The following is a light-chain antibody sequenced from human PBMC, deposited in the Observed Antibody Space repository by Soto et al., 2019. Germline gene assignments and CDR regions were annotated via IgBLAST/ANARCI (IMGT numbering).Light chain of an antibody. CDR2: KAS. V-gene: IGKV1-5*03. CDR3: QQYSSWLT. Sequence: DIQMTQSPSTLSASVGDRVTITCRASQSISSWLAWYQQKPGKAPNLLIYKASSLESGVPSRFSGSGSGTDFTLTISSLQPDDFATYYCQQYSSWLTFGGGTKVEIK. CDR1: QSISSW. J-gene: IGKJ4*01.